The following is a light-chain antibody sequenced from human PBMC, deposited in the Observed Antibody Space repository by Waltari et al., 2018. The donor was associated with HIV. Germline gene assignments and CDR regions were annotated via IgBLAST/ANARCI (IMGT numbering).Light chain of an antibody. J-gene: IGKJ2*01. CDR1: QTMNNF. V-gene: IGKV1-39*01. CDR3: QQSNSIPYT. CDR2: GTS. Sequence: DIQMTQSPSTLSAFVGDRVTITCRTSQTMNNFLSWYQQKEGKAPKLLIYGTSNLQSGVPSRFSGSGSGTDFTLTISSLQPEDSATYYCQQSNSIPYTFGQGTKLEIK.